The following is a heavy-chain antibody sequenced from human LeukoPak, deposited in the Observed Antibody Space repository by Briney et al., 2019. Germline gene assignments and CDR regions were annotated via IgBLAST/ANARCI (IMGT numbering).Heavy chain of an antibody. D-gene: IGHD3-9*01. J-gene: IGHJ5*02. Sequence: GASVKVSCKASGYRFSRNHIHWVRQAPGQGLEWMAWINPNSGDTNYAQKFQGRVTVNRDTSISTVYMDLSRLRYDDTAIYYCARAREVTGLTPWGQGTLVTVSS. CDR3: ARAREVTGLTP. CDR2: INPNSGDT. V-gene: IGHV1-2*02. CDR1: GYRFSRNH.